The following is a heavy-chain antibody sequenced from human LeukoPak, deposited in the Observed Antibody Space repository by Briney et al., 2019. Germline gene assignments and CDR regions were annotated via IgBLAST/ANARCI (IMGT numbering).Heavy chain of an antibody. Sequence: SGGSLRLSCAVSGLTFSSSWMDWVRQAPGKGLEWVANIKQDGSEKDYVDSVKGRFTISRDNAKNSLYLQMNNLRAEDTAVYYCARYCGGDCYGMDVWGQGTTVTVSS. J-gene: IGHJ6*02. D-gene: IGHD2-21*01. CDR1: GLTFSSSW. CDR2: IKQDGSEK. V-gene: IGHV3-7*01. CDR3: ARYCGGDCYGMDV.